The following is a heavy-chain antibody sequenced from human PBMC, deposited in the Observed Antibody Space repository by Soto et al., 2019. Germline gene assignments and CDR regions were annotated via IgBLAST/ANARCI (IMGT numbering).Heavy chain of an antibody. Sequence: QVQLQQWGAGLLKPSETLSLTCAVYGGSLSGNYWSWIRQTPGQGLEWIAEFNHSGSTNYNPSLKSRVTISVDTSKNQFSLKLNSVTAADTAVYYCARGEFGVWYCSSTSSYCAFHIWGQGTMVTVSS. V-gene: IGHV4-34*01. J-gene: IGHJ3*02. CDR3: ARGEFGVWYCSSTSSYCAFHI. D-gene: IGHD2-2*01. CDR2: FNHSGST. CDR1: GGSLSGNY.